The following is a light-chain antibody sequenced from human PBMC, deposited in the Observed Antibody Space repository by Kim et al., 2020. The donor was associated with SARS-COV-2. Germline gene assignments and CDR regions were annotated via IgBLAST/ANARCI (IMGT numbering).Light chain of an antibody. CDR3: TSYTSSSTLV. J-gene: IGLJ6*01. CDR2: DVS. V-gene: IGLV2-14*04. CDR1: SSDIGGYNY. Sequence: GQSITISCTGTSSDIGGYNYVSWYQQHPGKAPKLMIYDVSKRPSGTSNRFSGSKSGNTASLTISGLQAEDEADYYCTSYTSSSTLVFGGGTKVTVL.